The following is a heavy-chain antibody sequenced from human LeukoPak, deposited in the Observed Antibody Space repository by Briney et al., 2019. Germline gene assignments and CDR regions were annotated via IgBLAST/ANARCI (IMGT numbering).Heavy chain of an antibody. V-gene: IGHV3-21*01. D-gene: IGHD3-10*01. Sequence: TGGSLRLSCAASGFTFSSYSMNWVRQAPGKGLEWVSSISSSSSYIYYADSVKGRFTISRDNAKNSLYLQMNSLRAEDTAVYYCARPRKGGSGPFDYWGQGTLVTVSS. CDR3: ARPRKGGSGPFDY. J-gene: IGHJ4*02. CDR1: GFTFSSYS. CDR2: ISSSSSYI.